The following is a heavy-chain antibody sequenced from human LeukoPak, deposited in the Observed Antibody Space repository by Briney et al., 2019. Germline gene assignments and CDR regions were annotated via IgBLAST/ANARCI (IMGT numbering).Heavy chain of an antibody. Sequence: GGSLRLSCAASGFTFSSYWMSWVRQAPGKGLEWVANIKQDGSEKYYVDSVKGRFTISRDNAKNSLYLQMNSLRAEDTAVYYCARDRTARYFDWFLNARAGGVVDYWGQGTLVTVSS. V-gene: IGHV3-7*01. CDR3: ARDRTARYFDWFLNARAGGVVDY. D-gene: IGHD3-9*01. J-gene: IGHJ4*02. CDR2: IKQDGSEK. CDR1: GFTFSSYW.